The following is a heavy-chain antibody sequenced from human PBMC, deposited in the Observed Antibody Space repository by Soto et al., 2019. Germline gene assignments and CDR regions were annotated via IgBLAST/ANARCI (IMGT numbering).Heavy chain of an antibody. CDR3: AREFLWAGDYYYYGMDV. J-gene: IGHJ6*02. Sequence: PGGSLRLSCAASGFTFSSYGMHWVRQAPGKGLEWVAVIWYDGSNKYYADSVKGRFTISRDNSKNTLYLQMNSLRAEDTAVYYCAREFLWAGDYYYYGMDVWGQGTTVTVSS. D-gene: IGHD2-21*01. CDR2: IWYDGSNK. V-gene: IGHV3-33*01. CDR1: GFTFSSYG.